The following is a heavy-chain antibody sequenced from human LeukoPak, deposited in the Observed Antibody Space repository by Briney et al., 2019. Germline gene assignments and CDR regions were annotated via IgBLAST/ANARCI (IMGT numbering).Heavy chain of an antibody. J-gene: IGHJ4*02. CDR2: INGGGVNT. D-gene: IGHD4-11*01. Sequence: GGSLRLSCAASGFTFSSYWMSWVRQAPGKGLEWVSTINGGGVNTHYADSVGGRFTISRDNSKNTLFLQMNSLRDEDTAVYYCAKDLYSNYGPADYWGQGNLVTVSS. CDR3: AKDLYSNYGPADY. CDR1: GFTFSSYW. V-gene: IGHV3-23*01.